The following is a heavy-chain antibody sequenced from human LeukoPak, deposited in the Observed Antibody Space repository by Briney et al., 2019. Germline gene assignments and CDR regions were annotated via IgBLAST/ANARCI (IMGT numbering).Heavy chain of an antibody. V-gene: IGHV3-30*02. CDR1: GFTFSSYG. J-gene: IGHJ4*02. CDR3: AKSDSSGWYGRAYYFDY. D-gene: IGHD6-19*01. Sequence: PGGSLRLSCAASGFTFSSYGMHWVRQAPGKGLEWVAVIRYDGSKKYYADSVKGRFTISRDNSKNTLYLQMNSLRAEDTALYYCAKSDSSGWYGRAYYFDYWGQGTLVTVSS. CDR2: IRYDGSKK.